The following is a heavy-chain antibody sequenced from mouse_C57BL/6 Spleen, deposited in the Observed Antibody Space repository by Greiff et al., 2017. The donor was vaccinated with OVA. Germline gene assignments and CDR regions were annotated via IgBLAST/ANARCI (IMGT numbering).Heavy chain of an antibody. V-gene: IGHV14-3*01. D-gene: IGHD2-4*01. CDR1: GFNIKNTY. J-gene: IGHJ2*01. CDR2: IDPANGNT. Sequence: VQLQQSVAELVRPGASVKLSCTASGFNIKNTYMHWVKQRPEQGLEWIGRIDPANGNTKYAPKFQGKATITADTSTNTAYLQLSSLTSEDTAIYYCARNIYYDYDEYYVDDWGQGTTLTVSS. CDR3: ARNIYYDYDEYYVDD.